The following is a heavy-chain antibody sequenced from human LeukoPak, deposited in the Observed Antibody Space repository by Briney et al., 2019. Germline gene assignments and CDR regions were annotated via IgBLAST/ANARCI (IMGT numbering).Heavy chain of an antibody. CDR1: GFTFSTYV. CDR3: AKALLSYSSFFDY. V-gene: IGHV3-23*01. J-gene: IGHJ4*02. D-gene: IGHD6-6*01. Sequence: GGSLRLSCAASGFTFSTYVMSWVRQAPGKGLEWVSTISGTGDTTYYADSVKGRFTISRDNSKNTLYLQMNSLRAEDTAVYYCAKALLSYSSFFDYWGTGTLVTVSS. CDR2: ISGTGDTT.